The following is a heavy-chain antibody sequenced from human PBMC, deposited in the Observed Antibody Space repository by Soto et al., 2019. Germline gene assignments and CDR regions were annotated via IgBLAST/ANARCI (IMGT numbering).Heavy chain of an antibody. D-gene: IGHD2-15*01. CDR2: IKEDGSEK. Sequence: EVQLVESGGGLVQPGASLRLSCAASGFSFSTYWMSWVRQAPGKGLEWMASIKEDGSEKYYVDSVKGRFTISRDNAKNSLYLQMNSLRAEDTAVYYCVRLSCSGGSCYSAYDYWGQGSLVTVSS. J-gene: IGHJ4*02. CDR3: VRLSCSGGSCYSAYDY. CDR1: GFSFSTYW. V-gene: IGHV3-7*01.